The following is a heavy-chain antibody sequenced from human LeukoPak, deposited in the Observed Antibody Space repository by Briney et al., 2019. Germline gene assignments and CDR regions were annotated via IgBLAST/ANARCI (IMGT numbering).Heavy chain of an antibody. CDR1: GGSISSHY. CDR3: AREGGSSGWYDY. Sequence: SETLSLTCTVSGGSISSHYWSWIRQPPGKELEWIGYIYYSGSTNYNPSLKSRVTISVDTSKNQFSLKLSSVTAADTAVYYCAREGGSSGWYDYWGQGTLVTVSS. CDR2: IYYSGST. J-gene: IGHJ4*02. V-gene: IGHV4-59*11. D-gene: IGHD6-19*01.